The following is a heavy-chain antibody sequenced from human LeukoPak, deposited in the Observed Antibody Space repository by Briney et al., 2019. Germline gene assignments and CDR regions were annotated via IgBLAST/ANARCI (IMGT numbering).Heavy chain of an antibody. D-gene: IGHD1-26*01. V-gene: IGHV3-21*01. CDR3: ARVERASGAFDI. Sequence: PGGSLRLSCAASGFTFSSYSMTWVRQAPGKGLEWVSSISSSSSYIYYADSVKGRFTISRDNAKNSLYLQMNSLRAEDTAVYYCARVERASGAFDIWGQGTMVTVSS. CDR2: ISSSSSYI. J-gene: IGHJ3*02. CDR1: GFTFSSYS.